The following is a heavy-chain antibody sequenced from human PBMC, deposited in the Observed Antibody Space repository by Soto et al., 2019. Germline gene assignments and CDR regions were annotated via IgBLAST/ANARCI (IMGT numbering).Heavy chain of an antibody. V-gene: IGHV3-53*01. CDR1: GFTVSSNS. CDR2: IYSGGST. Sequence: EVQLVESGGGLIQPGGSLRLSCTASGFTVSSNSMTWVRQAPGKGLEWVSVIYSGGSTYYADSVKGRFTISTDISRNILFLQMNSLRADDTAVYYCAREIGTSLDSWGQGTLVTVSS. J-gene: IGHJ4*02. CDR3: AREIGTSLDS. D-gene: IGHD6-13*01.